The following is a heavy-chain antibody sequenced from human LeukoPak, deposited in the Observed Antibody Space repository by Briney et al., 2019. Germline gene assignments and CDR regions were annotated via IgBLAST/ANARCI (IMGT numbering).Heavy chain of an antibody. D-gene: IGHD6-13*01. V-gene: IGHV1-2*02. Sequence: ASVKVSCKASGYTFTGCYMHWVRQAPGQGLEWMGWINPNSGGTNYAQKFQGRVTMTRDTSISTAYMELSRLRSDDTAVYYCARSSSSWQSEKRIPNFDYWGQGTLVTVSS. CDR3: ARSSSSWQSEKRIPNFDY. CDR2: INPNSGGT. J-gene: IGHJ4*02. CDR1: GYTFTGCY.